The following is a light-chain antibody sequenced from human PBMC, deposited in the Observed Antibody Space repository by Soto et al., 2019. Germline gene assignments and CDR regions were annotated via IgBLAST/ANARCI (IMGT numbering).Light chain of an antibody. Sequence: EIVLTQSPATLSLSPGERATLSCRASQSVSSYLAWYQQKPGQAPRLLIYDASNRATGIPARFSGSGSGTDFTPPITSLEPEDFAVYYCQKRSTWPPISTFGRGTKLEIK. CDR2: DAS. CDR3: QKRSTWPPIST. J-gene: IGKJ2*01. V-gene: IGKV3-11*01. CDR1: QSVSSY.